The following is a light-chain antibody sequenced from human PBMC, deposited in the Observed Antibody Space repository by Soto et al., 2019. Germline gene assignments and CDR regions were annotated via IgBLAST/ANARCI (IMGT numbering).Light chain of an antibody. CDR2: GAS. CDR3: QQYNNSPPWT. Sequence: EIVMTQSPATLSVSPGERATLSCRASQSVSSNLAWYQQKPGQGPRLLIYGASMRATGIPARFSGSGSGTEFTLTISSLQSEDFAVYYCQQYNNSPPWTFGQGTKVEIK. V-gene: IGKV3-15*01. J-gene: IGKJ1*01. CDR1: QSVSSN.